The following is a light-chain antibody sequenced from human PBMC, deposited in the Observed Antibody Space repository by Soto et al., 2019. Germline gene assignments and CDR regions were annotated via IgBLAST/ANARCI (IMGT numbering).Light chain of an antibody. Sequence: AIRMSQSPSSFSASTGDRVTITCRASQGISSYLAWYQQKPGKAPKLLIYAASTLQSGVPSRFSGSGSGTEFTLTISSLQPDDFATYYCQHYNSYSEAFGQGTKVDI. J-gene: IGKJ1*01. CDR1: QGISSY. CDR2: AAS. CDR3: QHYNSYSEA. V-gene: IGKV1-8*01.